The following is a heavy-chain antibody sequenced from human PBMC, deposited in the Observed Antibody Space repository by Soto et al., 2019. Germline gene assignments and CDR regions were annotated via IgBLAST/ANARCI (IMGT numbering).Heavy chain of an antibody. J-gene: IGHJ4*02. CDR1: GGSISSSSYY. D-gene: IGHD3-3*01. CDR2: IYYSGST. V-gene: IGHV4-39*01. Sequence: PSETLSLTCTVSGGSISSSSYYWGWIRQPPGKGLEWIGSIYYSGSTYYNPSLKSRVTISVDTSKNQFSLKLSSVTAADTAVFYFAILGFFGVVYSSTGSLDYGGQGTLVTVSS. CDR3: AILGFFGVVYSSTGSLDY.